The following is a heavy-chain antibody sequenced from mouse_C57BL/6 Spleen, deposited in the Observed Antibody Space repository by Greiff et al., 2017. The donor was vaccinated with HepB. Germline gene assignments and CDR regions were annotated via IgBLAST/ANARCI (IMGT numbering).Heavy chain of an antibody. CDR2: ISSGGSYT. CDR3: ASQGYGNPYWYFDV. V-gene: IGHV5-6*01. D-gene: IGHD2-1*01. Sequence: EVQRVESGGDLVKPGGSLKLSCAASGFTFSSYGMSWVRQTPDKRLEWVATISSGGSYTYYPDSVKGRFTISRDNAKNTLYLQMSSLKSEDTAMYYCASQGYGNPYWYFDVWGTGTTVTVSS. J-gene: IGHJ1*03. CDR1: GFTFSSYG.